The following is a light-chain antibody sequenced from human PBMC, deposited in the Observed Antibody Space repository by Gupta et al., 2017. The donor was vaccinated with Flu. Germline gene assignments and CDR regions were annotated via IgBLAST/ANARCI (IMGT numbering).Light chain of an antibody. J-gene: IGKJ1*01. V-gene: IGKV1-39*01. Sequence: DIQMTQSPSSLSASVGDRVTITCRASQSINSYLNWYQQKPGKAPKLLIYAASSLQSGVPQTFSGSGYGHDFTLTISRLQPATFATYYCQQSYTTPQTFGQGT. CDR3: QQSYTTPQT. CDR1: QSINSY. CDR2: AAS.